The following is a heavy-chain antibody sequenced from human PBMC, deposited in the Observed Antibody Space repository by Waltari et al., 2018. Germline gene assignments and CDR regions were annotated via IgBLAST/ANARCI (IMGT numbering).Heavy chain of an antibody. V-gene: IGHV3-74*01. J-gene: IGHJ6*02. Sequence: EVQLVESGGGLVQPGGSLRLSCAASGFSFSTYWMNWTRQAPGEGLVWVSRIKYDGSSITDADSVKGRFTTSRDNTKNTLYLQMNSLRADDTAVYYCARSAFMDVWGQGTKVTVSS. CDR1: GFSFSTYW. CDR2: IKYDGSSI. CDR3: ARSAFMDV.